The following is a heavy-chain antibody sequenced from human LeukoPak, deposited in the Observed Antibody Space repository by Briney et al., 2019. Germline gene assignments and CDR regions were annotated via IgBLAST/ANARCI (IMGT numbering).Heavy chain of an antibody. CDR1: GFTFSSYA. J-gene: IGHJ5*02. CDR3: ATDLITESPLIEQWLVQP. Sequence: GGSLRLSCAASGFTFSSYAMSWVRQAPGKGLEWVSAISGSGGSTYYADSVKGRFTISRDNSKNTLYLQMNSLRSEDTAVYYCATDLITESPLIEQWLVQPWGQGTLVTVSS. D-gene: IGHD6-19*01. V-gene: IGHV3-23*01. CDR2: ISGSGGST.